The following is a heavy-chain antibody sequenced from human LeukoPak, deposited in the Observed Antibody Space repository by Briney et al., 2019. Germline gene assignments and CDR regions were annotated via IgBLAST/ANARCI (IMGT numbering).Heavy chain of an antibody. CDR1: GFTFSSYA. CDR3: AKKTPSLGSFDY. D-gene: IGHD3-16*01. CDR2: ISGSGGRT. V-gene: IGHV3-23*01. J-gene: IGHJ4*02. Sequence: PGGSLRLSCAASGFTFSSYAMSWVRQAPGKGLEWVSAISGSGGRTYYADSVKGRFTISRDNSKDTLFLQMNSLRAEDTAVYYCAKKTPSLGSFDYWGQGTLVTVSS.